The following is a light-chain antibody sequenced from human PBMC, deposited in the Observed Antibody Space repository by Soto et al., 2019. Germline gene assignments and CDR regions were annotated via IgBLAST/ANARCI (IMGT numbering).Light chain of an antibody. CDR2: LEGSGSY. V-gene: IGLV4-60*02. CDR1: SGHSSYI. CDR3: ETWDSNTHGV. J-gene: IGLJ3*02. Sequence: QAVVTQSSSASASLGSSVKLTCTLNSGHSSYIIAWHQQQPGKAPRYLMKLEGSGSYNKGSGVPDRFSGSSSGADRYLTISNLQLEDEAADSCETWDSNTHGVFGGGTQLTVL.